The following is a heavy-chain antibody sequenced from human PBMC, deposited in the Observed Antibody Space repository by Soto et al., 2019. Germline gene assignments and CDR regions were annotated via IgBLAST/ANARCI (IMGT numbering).Heavy chain of an antibody. J-gene: IGHJ4*02. Sequence: SETLSLTCTVSGGSISSYYWSWIRQPPGKGLEWIGYIYYTGSTNYNPSLKSRVTISVDTSKNQFSLKLSSVTAADTAVYYCGRAWGEAFDFWGQGTLVTVS. V-gene: IGHV4-59*01. CDR2: IYYTGST. CDR1: GGSISSYY. D-gene: IGHD3-16*01. CDR3: GRAWGEAFDF.